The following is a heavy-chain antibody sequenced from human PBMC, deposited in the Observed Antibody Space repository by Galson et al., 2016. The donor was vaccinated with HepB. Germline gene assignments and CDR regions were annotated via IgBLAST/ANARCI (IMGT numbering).Heavy chain of an antibody. D-gene: IGHD2-15*01. CDR3: AKGAYLYGSVDYYGMDV. Sequence: SLRLACAASGFTFSRDDMHWVRQAPGKGLDWVAVISYDGSNKCYADSVKGRFTISRDNSKNTLYLQMNSLRAEEAAVYYCAKGAYLYGSVDYYGMDVWGQGTTVTVSS. J-gene: IGHJ6*02. CDR1: GFTFSRDD. CDR2: ISYDGSNK. V-gene: IGHV3-30*18.